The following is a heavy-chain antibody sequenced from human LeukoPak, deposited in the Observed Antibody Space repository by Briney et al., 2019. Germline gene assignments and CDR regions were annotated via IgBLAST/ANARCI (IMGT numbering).Heavy chain of an antibody. CDR3: AKPGRIMITFGGVIVPSFDY. Sequence: PGGSLRLSCAASGFTFSSYVMSWVRQAPGKGLEWVSGISGSGGSTYYADSVKGRFTISSDNSKNTLDLQMNSLRAEDTAVYYCAKPGRIMITFGGVIVPSFDYWGRGTLVTVSS. CDR1: GFTFSSYV. J-gene: IGHJ4*02. D-gene: IGHD3-16*02. CDR2: ISGSGGST. V-gene: IGHV3-23*01.